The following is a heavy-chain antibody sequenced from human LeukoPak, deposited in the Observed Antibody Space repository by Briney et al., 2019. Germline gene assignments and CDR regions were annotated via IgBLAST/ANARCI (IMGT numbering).Heavy chain of an antibody. CDR2: IYYSGST. V-gene: IGHV4-39*01. CDR3: ARRSPYCSGGACWFDP. Sequence: SETLSLTCTVSGGSISSSSYYWGWIRQPPGKGLEWIGSIYYSGSTYYNPSLKSRVTISVDTSKNQFSLKLRSVTAADTAVYYCARRSPYCSGGACWFDPWGQGTLVTVSS. CDR1: GGSISSSSYY. D-gene: IGHD2-15*01. J-gene: IGHJ5*02.